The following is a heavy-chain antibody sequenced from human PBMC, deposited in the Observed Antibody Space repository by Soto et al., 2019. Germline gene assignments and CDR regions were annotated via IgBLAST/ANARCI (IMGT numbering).Heavy chain of an antibody. CDR3: ARSFAYIGICYSLTCFGP. CDR2: INAGNGNT. CDR1: EYAVTRDS. V-gene: IGHV1-3*01. Sequence: AKVTYKAWEYAVTRDSMQWARRATGQKLEWMGWINAGNGNTRYSQKFQGRVTITRDTSASTAYMELSSLRSEDTAVYYCARSFAYIGICYSLTCFGPLGQGTLVNGFS. D-gene: IGHD1-26*01. J-gene: IGHJ5*02.